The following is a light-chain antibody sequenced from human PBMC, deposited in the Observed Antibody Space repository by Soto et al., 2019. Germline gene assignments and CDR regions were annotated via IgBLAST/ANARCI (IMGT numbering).Light chain of an antibody. CDR1: QNIYSN. V-gene: IGKV3-15*01. CDR3: QQYNNWPRK. Sequence: IVMTQSPATLSVSPGERATLSCRASQNIYSNVAWYQQRPGQAPRLLLHSASTRDTGITDRFSGSGYGTELTLTISSLQSEDFTVYYCQQYNNWPRKFGQVHKADIK. CDR2: SAS. J-gene: IGKJ1*01.